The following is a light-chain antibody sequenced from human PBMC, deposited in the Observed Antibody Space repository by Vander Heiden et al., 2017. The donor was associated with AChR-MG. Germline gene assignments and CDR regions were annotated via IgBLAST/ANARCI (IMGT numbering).Light chain of an antibody. CDR1: SGHSSYA. V-gene: IGLV4-69*01. Sequence: QPVLTQSPSASASLGASVKLTCPLSSGHSSYAIAWHQQQPERGPRYLTNLNGDGSHSRADGIPDRFSGSSSGAARSLTISRLQAEDESYYYCQTWGAAIWVFGGGTKLTVL. CDR3: QTWGAAIWV. CDR2: LNGDGSH. J-gene: IGLJ2*01.